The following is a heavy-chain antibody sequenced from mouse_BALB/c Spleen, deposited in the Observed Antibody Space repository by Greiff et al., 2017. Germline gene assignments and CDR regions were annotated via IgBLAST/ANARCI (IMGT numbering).Heavy chain of an antibody. J-gene: IGHJ3*01. V-gene: IGHV1-9*01. Sequence: QVQLQQSGAELMKPGASVKISCKATGYTFSSYWIEWVKQRPGHGLEWIGEILPGSGSTNYNEKFKGKATFTADTSSNTAYMQLSSLTSEDSAVYYCAREVRRRSWFAYWGQGTLVTVSA. CDR1: GYTFSSYW. CDR2: ILPGSGST. D-gene: IGHD2-14*01. CDR3: AREVRRRSWFAY.